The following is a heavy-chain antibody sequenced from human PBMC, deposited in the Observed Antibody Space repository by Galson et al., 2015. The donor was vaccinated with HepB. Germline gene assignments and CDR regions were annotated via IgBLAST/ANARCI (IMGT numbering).Heavy chain of an antibody. V-gene: IGHV3-73*01. J-gene: IGHJ4*02. CDR2: IRSKANSYAT. Sequence: SLRLSCAASGFTFSSYAMHWVRQASGKGLEWVGRIRSKANSYATAYAASVKGRFAISRDDSKNTAYLQMNSLKTEDTAVYYCTMVGWDYYDSSGYPHYWGQGTLVTVSS. CDR1: GFTFSSYA. D-gene: IGHD3-22*01. CDR3: TMVGWDYYDSSGYPHY.